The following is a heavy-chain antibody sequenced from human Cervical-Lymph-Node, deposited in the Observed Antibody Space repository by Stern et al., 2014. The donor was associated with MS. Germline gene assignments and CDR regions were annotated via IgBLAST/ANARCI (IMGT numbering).Heavy chain of an antibody. Sequence: EVQLVQSGGGLVQPGGSLRLYCAASGFVRTNYMIWVRQAPGKGLEWVSLRYHCGSTYSAQSVEGRFAISRDTSRNTLYLQMNSLRPEDTAVYYCATFVFGASPTWGQGTLVTVSS. CDR2: RYHCGST. J-gene: IGHJ5*02. CDR3: ATFVFGASPT. D-gene: IGHD3-10*02. CDR1: GFVRTNY. V-gene: IGHV3-66*02.